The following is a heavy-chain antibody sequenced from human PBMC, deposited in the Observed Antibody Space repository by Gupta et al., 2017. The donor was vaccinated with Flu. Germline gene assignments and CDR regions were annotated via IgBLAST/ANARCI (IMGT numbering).Heavy chain of an antibody. V-gene: IGHV4-59*01. D-gene: IGHD3-22*01. CDR3: ARFSDESGGYYRVFDY. CDR1: GGSISTYY. J-gene: IGHJ4*02. Sequence: QVQLQESGPGLVKPSETLSLTCTVSGGSISTYYWSWIRQPPGKGLEWLGYIYYTGTTNYIPSRKSRVTISLDTSKNQFSLKLSSATAADTAVYYCARFSDESGGYYRVFDYWGQGTLVTVSS. CDR2: IYYTGTT.